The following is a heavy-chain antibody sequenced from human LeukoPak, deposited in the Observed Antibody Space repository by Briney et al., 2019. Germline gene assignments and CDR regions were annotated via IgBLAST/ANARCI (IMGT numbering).Heavy chain of an antibody. J-gene: IGHJ4*02. D-gene: IGHD6-19*01. CDR2: TYYRSKWYN. CDR1: GDSVSSNSAA. Sequence: SQTLSLTCAISGDSVSSNSAAWNWIRQSPSRGLEWLGRTYYRSKWYNVYAVSVRSRITINPDTSKNQFSLQLNSVTPEDTAVYYCARDTLVAGPTAFDYWGQGTLVTVSS. V-gene: IGHV6-1*01. CDR3: ARDTLVAGPTAFDY.